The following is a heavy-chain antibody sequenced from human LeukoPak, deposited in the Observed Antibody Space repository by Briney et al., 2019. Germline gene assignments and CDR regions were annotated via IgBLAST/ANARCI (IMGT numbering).Heavy chain of an antibody. CDR2: INPNDDGRS. D-gene: IGHD3-10*01. J-gene: IGHJ4*02. CDR1: GFTFSNYA. CDR3: GRSGVGTCHY. V-gene: IGHV3-23*01. Sequence: AGGSLRLSCQASGFTFSNYAMSWIRQAPGKGLEWVSSINPNDDGRSFFAYFVEGLSTITSDDSSTAVLLTMNNWRAEDTAGYYCGRSGVGTCHYWGQGILVTVSS.